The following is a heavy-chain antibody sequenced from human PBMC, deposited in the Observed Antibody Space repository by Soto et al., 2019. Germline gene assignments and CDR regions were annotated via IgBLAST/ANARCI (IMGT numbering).Heavy chain of an antibody. D-gene: IGHD2-21*01. CDR2: ISSSSSYI. J-gene: IGHJ3*02. V-gene: IGHV3-21*01. CDR3: ARDPTVIAITDAFDI. CDR1: GFTFSSYS. Sequence: GGSLRLSCAASGFTFSSYSMNWVRQAPGKGLEWVSSISSSSSYIYYADSVKGRFTISRDNAKNSLYLQMNSLRAEDTAVYYCARDPTVIAITDAFDIWGQGTMVTVSS.